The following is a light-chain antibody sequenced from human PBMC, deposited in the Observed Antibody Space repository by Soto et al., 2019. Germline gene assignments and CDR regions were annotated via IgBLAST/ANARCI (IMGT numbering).Light chain of an antibody. CDR1: SSDVGGYSY. V-gene: IGLV2-8*01. J-gene: IGLJ1*01. CDR2: EVS. CDR3: SSYAGNLYV. Sequence: QSALTQPPSASGSPGQSVTISCTGTSSDVGGYSYVSWYQQHPGKAPKLMIYEVSKRPSGVPDRFSGSKSDNTASLTVSGLQAEDEADYYCSSYAGNLYVFGTGTKLTVL.